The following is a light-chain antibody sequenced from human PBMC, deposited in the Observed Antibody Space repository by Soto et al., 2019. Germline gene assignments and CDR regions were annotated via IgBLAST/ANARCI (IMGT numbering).Light chain of an antibody. Sequence: QSVLTQPPSVSAAPGQQVTISCSRSSSNIGNDYVSWYQQLPGTAPKLLIYDNNKRAAGIPDRFSGSESGTSAALGITGLQTGDEADYYCGRWDSRLSTRVFGTGTKVTVL. CDR1: SSNIGNDY. J-gene: IGLJ1*01. V-gene: IGLV1-51*01. CDR3: GRWDSRLSTRV. CDR2: DNN.